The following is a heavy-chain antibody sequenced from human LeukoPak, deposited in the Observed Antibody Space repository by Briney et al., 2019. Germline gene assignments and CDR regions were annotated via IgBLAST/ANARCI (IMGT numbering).Heavy chain of an antibody. J-gene: IGHJ5*02. CDR3: FSSNSTPGGNWFDP. V-gene: IGHV3-73*01. CDR2: IRTEPKKFAT. Sequence: GGSLRLSCVASGFSFRDSAIHWVRQAAGKGLEWVGRIRTEPKKFATAYAASVRGRFTVSRDDSKNTAYLQMDSLKNEDTAVYYSFSSNSTPGGNWFDPWGQGTLVTVSS. D-gene: IGHD4-11*01. CDR1: GFSFRDSA.